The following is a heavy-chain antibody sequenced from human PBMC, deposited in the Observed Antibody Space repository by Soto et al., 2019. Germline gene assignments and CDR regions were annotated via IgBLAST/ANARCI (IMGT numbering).Heavy chain of an antibody. Sequence: ASVKVSCKASGYTLSDYYIHWVRQAPGQGLQWLGWISPSSGGTNISQQFRGTVTMTGDRSTSTASMELGMLTSDDTAVYYCSSIPHSDSQSSPIDYWGQGTMVTVSS. D-gene: IGHD2-21*01. CDR2: ISPSSGGT. V-gene: IGHV1-2*02. J-gene: IGHJ4*01. CDR3: SSIPHSDSQSSPIDY. CDR1: GYTLSDYY.